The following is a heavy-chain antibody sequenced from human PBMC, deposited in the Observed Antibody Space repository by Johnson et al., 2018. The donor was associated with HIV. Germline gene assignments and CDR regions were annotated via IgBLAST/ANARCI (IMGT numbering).Heavy chain of an antibody. CDR3: AREGGAVASRGFDI. J-gene: IGHJ3*02. V-gene: IGHV3-30*02. Sequence: VQLMESGGGVVQPGGSLRLSCAASGFTFSSYGMHWVRQAPGKGLEWVAFIRYDGSNKYYADSVKGRFTISRDNSKNTLYLQMNSLRAEDTAVYYCAREGGAVASRGFDIWGQGTMVTVSS. CDR2: IRYDGSNK. CDR1: GFTFSSYG. D-gene: IGHD6-19*01.